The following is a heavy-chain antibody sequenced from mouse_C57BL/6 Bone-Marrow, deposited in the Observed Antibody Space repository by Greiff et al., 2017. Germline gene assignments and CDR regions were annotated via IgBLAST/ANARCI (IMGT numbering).Heavy chain of an antibody. CDR2: IYWDDDK. V-gene: IGHV8-12*01. CDR1: GFSLSTSGMG. D-gene: IGHD1-1*01. CDR3: DRGADYYGSSYTCYFDV. J-gene: IGHJ1*03. Sequence: QVTLKVSGPGILQSSQTLSLTCSFSGFSLSTSGMGVSWIRQPSGKGLEWLAHIYWDDDKRYNPSLKSRLTISKDTSRNHVFLKITSVDTADTAAYSSDRGADYYGSSYTCYFDVWGRGTAITVSS.